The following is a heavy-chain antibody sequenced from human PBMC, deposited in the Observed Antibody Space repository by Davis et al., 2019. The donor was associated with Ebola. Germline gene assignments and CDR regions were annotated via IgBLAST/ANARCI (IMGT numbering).Heavy chain of an antibody. V-gene: IGHV1-18*04. Sequence: ASVKVSCKASGYTFTSYGISWVRQAPGQGLEWMGWISAYNGNTNYAQKLQGRVTMTTDTSISTAYMELSRLRSDDTAMYYCAKWGDSGGSYSHFDYWGQGTLVTVSS. CDR2: ISAYNGNT. CDR1: GYTFTSYG. CDR3: AKWGDSGGSYSHFDY. D-gene: IGHD1-26*01. J-gene: IGHJ4*02.